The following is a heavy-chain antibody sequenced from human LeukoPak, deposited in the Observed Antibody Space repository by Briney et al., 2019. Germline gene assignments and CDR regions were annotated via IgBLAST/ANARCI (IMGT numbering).Heavy chain of an antibody. D-gene: IGHD3-16*02. V-gene: IGHV4-30-2*01. Sequence: PSETLSLTCTVSGGSISSGGYYWSWIRQPPGKGLEWIGYIYHSGSTYYNPSLKSRVTISVDRSKNQFSLKLSSVTAADTAVYYCARDPLYRYDPLSWEDYWGQGTLVTVSS. CDR1: GGSISSGGYY. CDR3: ARDPLYRYDPLSWEDY. CDR2: IYHSGST. J-gene: IGHJ4*02.